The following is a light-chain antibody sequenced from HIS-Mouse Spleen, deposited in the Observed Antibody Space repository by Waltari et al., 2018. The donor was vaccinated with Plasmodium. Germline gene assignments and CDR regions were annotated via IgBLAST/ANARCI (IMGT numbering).Light chain of an antibody. CDR2: EDS. CDR3: YSTDSSGNHRV. CDR1: ALPNTY. Sequence: SYELTQPPSESVSPGQTSRITCSGDALPNTYAYWYQQKSGQAPVLVIYEDSKRPSGIPERFSGSSSGTMATLTISGAQVEDEADYYCYSTDSSGNHRVFGGGTKLTVL. J-gene: IGLJ3*02. V-gene: IGLV3-10*01.